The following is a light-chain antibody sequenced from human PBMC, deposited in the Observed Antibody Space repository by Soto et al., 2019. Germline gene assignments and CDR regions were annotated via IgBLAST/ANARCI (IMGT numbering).Light chain of an antibody. Sequence: EIVLTQSPGTLSLSPGERATLSCRASQSVSNSYIAWYQQKPGQAPRLLIYGASSRATGIPDRFTGSGSGTDFTLTITRLEPEDFAVYYCQQYGSSPWTFGGGTKVEIK. CDR2: GAS. CDR1: QSVSNSY. CDR3: QQYGSSPWT. J-gene: IGKJ1*01. V-gene: IGKV3-20*01.